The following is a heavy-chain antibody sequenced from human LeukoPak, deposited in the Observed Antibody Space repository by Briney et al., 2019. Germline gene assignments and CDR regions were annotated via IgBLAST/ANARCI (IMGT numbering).Heavy chain of an antibody. CDR2: ISSSGSTI. V-gene: IGHV3-11*04. Sequence: PGGSLRLSCAASGFTFSDYYMSWIRQAPGKGREWVSYISSSGSTIYYADSVKGRFTISRDNAKNSLYLQMNSLRAEDTAVYYCARGNGLRYFDWLLPGFDYWGQGTLVTVSS. CDR1: GFTFSDYY. J-gene: IGHJ4*02. D-gene: IGHD3-9*01. CDR3: ARGNGLRYFDWLLPGFDY.